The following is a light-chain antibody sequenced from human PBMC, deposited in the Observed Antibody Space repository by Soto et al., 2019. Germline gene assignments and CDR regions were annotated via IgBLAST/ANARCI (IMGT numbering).Light chain of an antibody. V-gene: IGLV6-57*02. CDR3: QSYDSSKEV. CDR1: SGSIASNY. CDR2: EDN. J-gene: IGLJ2*01. Sequence: NFMLTQPHSVSASPGKTVTISCTGSSGSIASNYVQWYQQRPGSAPTTVIYEDNQRPSGVPDRFSGSIDSSSNSASLTISGLKTEDEADYYCQSYDSSKEVFGGGTKVTVL.